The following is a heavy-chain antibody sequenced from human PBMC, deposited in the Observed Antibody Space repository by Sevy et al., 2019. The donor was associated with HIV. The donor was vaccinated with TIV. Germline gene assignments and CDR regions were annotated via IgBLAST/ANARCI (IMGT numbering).Heavy chain of an antibody. Sequence: GGSLRLSCAASGLTFSSYSMNWVRQAPGKGLEWVSPISSSSSYIYYADSVKGRFTISRDNAKNSLYLQMNSLRAEDTAVYYCATTYYYDSSGPGGAFDIWGQRTMVTVSS. D-gene: IGHD3-22*01. V-gene: IGHV3-21*01. CDR1: GLTFSSYS. J-gene: IGHJ3*02. CDR2: ISSSSSYI. CDR3: ATTYYYDSSGPGGAFDI.